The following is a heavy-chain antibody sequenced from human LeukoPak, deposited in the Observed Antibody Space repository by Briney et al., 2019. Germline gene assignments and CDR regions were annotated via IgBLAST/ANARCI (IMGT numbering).Heavy chain of an antibody. D-gene: IGHD1-7*01. CDR2: ISIGGVSI. CDR3: ARPRRTGTATYYFDY. CDR1: VYTSSAYY. Sequence: VGSLRLSSVAPVYTSSAYYIGWVCQAPGKGLEWLSYISIGGVSIYDAHSVKGRFTISRDNAKNSLYLQMNSPRAEDTAVYYCARPRRTGTATYYFDYWGQGTLVTVSS. J-gene: IGHJ4*02. V-gene: IGHV3-11*01.